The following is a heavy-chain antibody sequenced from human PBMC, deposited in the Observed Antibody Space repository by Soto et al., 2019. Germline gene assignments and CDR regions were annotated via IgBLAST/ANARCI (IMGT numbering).Heavy chain of an antibody. D-gene: IGHD4-17*01. CDR2: VSGTGGSA. V-gene: IGHV3-23*01. CDR3: ARGCAYSDYDLEY. CDR1: GFTFISYA. J-gene: IGHJ4*02. Sequence: RRLSCAASGFTFISYAMTWVRQAPGKGLEWVSGVSGTGGSAYYADSVKGRFTISRDKSTNTLYLHMNSLRAEDTALYYCARGCAYSDYDLEYWGQGTLVTVSS.